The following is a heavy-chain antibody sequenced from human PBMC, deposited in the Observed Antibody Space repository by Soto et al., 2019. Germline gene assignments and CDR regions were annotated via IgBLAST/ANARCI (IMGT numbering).Heavy chain of an antibody. CDR1: GFTFSSYG. Sequence: QVHLVESGGGVVQPGRSQRLSCAASGFTFSSYGMHWVRQAPGKGLEWVAFISYDATNKYYADSVRGRFTISRDNSKNTLNLQLNSLRVEDTALYYCVKDKMDYGLFDSWGQGTLVTVPS. CDR2: ISYDATNK. D-gene: IGHD4-17*01. J-gene: IGHJ4*02. V-gene: IGHV3-30*18. CDR3: VKDKMDYGLFDS.